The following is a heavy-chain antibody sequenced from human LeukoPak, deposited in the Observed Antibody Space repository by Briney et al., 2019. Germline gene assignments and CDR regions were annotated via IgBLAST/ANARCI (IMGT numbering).Heavy chain of an antibody. CDR2: IYPGDSDT. J-gene: IGHJ4*02. Sequence: GESLKISCNSSGYIYTSYWIGWVRQMPGKGLEWMGIIYPGDSDTRYSPSFQGQVTISADKSISTAYLQWSSLKAADTAMYYCARLRQQLVHHLDYWGQGTLVTVSS. V-gene: IGHV5-51*01. CDR3: ARLRQQLVHHLDY. CDR1: GYIYTSYW. D-gene: IGHD6-13*01.